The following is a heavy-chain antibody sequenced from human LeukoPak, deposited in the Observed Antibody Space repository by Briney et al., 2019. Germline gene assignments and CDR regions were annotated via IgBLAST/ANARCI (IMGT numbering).Heavy chain of an antibody. J-gene: IGHJ5*02. D-gene: IGHD3-3*01. CDR2: IVVGSSNT. V-gene: IGHV1-58*01. CDR1: GFTFTNSA. Sequence: SVKVSCKASGFTFTNSAVQWVRQARGQRLEWIGWIVVGSSNTNYAQKFQERATITRDMSTSTAYMELSSLRSEDTAVYYCAAASDFWSGYYCFDPWGQGTLVTVSS. CDR3: AAASDFWSGYYCFDP.